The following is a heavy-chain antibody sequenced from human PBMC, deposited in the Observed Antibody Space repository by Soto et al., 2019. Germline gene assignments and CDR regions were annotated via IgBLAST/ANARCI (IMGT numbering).Heavy chain of an antibody. V-gene: IGHV3-23*01. CDR2: ISGSGGST. J-gene: IGHJ4*02. CDR3: AKDLVMFGSSGYYPDY. CDR1: GFTFSSYA. Sequence: GGSLRLSCAASGFTFSSYAMTWVRQAPGKGLEWVSSISGSGGSTYYADSVKGRFTISRDNSKNTLYLQMNSLRAEDTAVYYCAKDLVMFGSSGYYPDYWGQGTLVTVSS. D-gene: IGHD3-22*01.